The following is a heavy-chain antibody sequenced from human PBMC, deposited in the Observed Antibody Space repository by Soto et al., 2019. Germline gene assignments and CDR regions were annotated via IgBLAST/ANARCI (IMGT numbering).Heavy chain of an antibody. CDR3: ARFYGSGSYYDVGFDY. D-gene: IGHD3-10*01. J-gene: IGHJ4*02. V-gene: IGHV4-4*02. CDR1: SGSISSSNW. Sequence: SETLSLTCAVSSGSISSSNWWSWVRQPPGKGLEWIGEIYHSGSTNYNPSLKSRVTISVDKSKNQFSLKLSSVTAADTAVYYCARFYGSGSYYDVGFDYWGQGTLVTVSS. CDR2: IYHSGST.